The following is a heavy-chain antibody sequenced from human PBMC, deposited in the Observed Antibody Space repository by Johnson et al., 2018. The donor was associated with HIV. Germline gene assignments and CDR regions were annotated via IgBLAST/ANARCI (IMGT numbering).Heavy chain of an antibody. D-gene: IGHD1-26*01. CDR2: IYSGGST. CDR1: GFTVSSNY. CDR3: ARDRIVGWEPYDAFDI. V-gene: IGHV3-66*01. J-gene: IGHJ3*02. Sequence: VQLVEYGGGLVQPGGSLRLSCAASGFTVSSNYMSWVRQAPGKGLEWVSVIYSGGSTYYADSVKGRFTISRDNSKNTLYLQMNSLRAEDTAVYYCARDRIVGWEPYDAFDIWGQGTMVTVSS.